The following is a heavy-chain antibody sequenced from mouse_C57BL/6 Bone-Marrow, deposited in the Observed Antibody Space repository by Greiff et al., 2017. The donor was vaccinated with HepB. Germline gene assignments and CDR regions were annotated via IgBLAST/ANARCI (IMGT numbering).Heavy chain of an antibody. Sequence: QVQLQQPGAELVKPGASVKMSCKASGYTFTSYWITWVKQRPGQGLEWIGDIYPGSGSTNYNEKFKSKATLTVDTSSSTAYMQLRSLTSEDSAVYYCARSTTVVAPYYAMDYWGQGTSVTVSS. J-gene: IGHJ4*01. D-gene: IGHD1-1*01. V-gene: IGHV1-55*01. CDR1: GYTFTSYW. CDR3: ARSTTVVAPYYAMDY. CDR2: IYPGSGST.